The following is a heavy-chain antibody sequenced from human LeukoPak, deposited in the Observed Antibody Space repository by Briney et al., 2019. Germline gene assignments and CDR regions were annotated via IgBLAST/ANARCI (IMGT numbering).Heavy chain of an antibody. J-gene: IGHJ4*02. V-gene: IGHV5-51*01. Sequence: PGASLKISCKGSGSSFTSYWIGWVRQMPGKGLEWMGIIYPGDSDTTYSPSFQGQVTISADKSISTAYLQWSSLKASDTAMYYCARRGVRAAAGTAFDYWGQGTLVTVSS. CDR1: GSSFTSYW. CDR2: IYPGDSDT. CDR3: ARRGVRAAAGTAFDY. D-gene: IGHD6-13*01.